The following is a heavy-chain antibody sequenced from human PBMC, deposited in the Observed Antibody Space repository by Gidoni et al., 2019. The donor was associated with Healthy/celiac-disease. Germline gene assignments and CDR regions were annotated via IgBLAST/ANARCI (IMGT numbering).Heavy chain of an antibody. D-gene: IGHD5-12*01. V-gene: IGHV4-39*01. J-gene: IGHJ4*02. CDR3: ARRIQSSGYDPYFDY. CDR1: GGSISSSSYY. Sequence: QLQLQESGPGLVKPSETLSLTCTVSGGSISSSSYYWGWIRQPPGKGLEWIGSIYYSGSTYYNPSLKSRVTISVDTSKNQFSLKLSSVTAADTAVYYCARRIQSSGYDPYFDYWGQGTLVTVSS. CDR2: IYYSGST.